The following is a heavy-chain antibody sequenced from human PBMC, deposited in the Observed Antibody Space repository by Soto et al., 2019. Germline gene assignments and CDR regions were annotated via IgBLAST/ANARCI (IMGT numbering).Heavy chain of an antibody. CDR3: TRGPRPISTGTGAY. CDR1: GFIFKMYW. CDR2: IYNDGTYS. J-gene: IGHJ4*02. V-gene: IGHV3-74*01. Sequence: EVQLVESGGGLVPPGGSVRLSCAASGFIFKMYWMHWVRHSPGKGLVWISRIYNDGTYSDYADSVRGRFTISRDNVNDTLYLQMNNLRAEDSGLYYCTRGPRPISTGTGAYWGQGTQVTVSS. D-gene: IGHD3-10*01.